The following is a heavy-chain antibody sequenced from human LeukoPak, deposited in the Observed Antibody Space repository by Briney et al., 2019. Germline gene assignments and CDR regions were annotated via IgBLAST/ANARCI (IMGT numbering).Heavy chain of an antibody. J-gene: IGHJ4*02. CDR3: AGGGQSSSMDY. CDR2: IIPIFGTA. Sequence: SVKVSCKASGYTFISYGISWVRQAPGQGLEWMGGIIPIFGTANYAQKFQGRVTITADKSTSTAYMELSSLRSEDTAVYYCAGGGQSSSMDYWGQGTLVTVSS. V-gene: IGHV1-69*06. CDR1: GYTFISYG. D-gene: IGHD6-6*01.